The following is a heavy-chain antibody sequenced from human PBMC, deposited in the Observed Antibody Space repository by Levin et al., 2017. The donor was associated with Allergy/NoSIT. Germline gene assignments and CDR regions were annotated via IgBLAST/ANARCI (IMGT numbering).Heavy chain of an antibody. J-gene: IGHJ4*02. V-gene: IGHV3-33*01. CDR3: GRERMAASGPIDC. CDR1: GFTFSNYA. CDR2: IWQDGTNK. Sequence: GGSLRLSCAASGFTFSNYAMHWVRQAPGKGLEWVAFIWQDGTNKFYADSVKGRFTIARDNSRESLYLEMNSLRADDTAVYYCGRERMAASGPIDCWGQGTLVTVFS. D-gene: IGHD6-13*01.